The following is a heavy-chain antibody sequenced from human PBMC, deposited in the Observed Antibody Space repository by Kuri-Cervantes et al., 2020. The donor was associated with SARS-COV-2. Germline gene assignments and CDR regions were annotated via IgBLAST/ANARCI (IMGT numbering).Heavy chain of an antibody. D-gene: IGHD3-9*01. J-gene: IGHJ4*02. V-gene: IGHV3-48*02. CDR2: ISSSSSTI. Sequence: GGSLRLSCAASGFTFSSYSMNWVRQAPGKGLEWVSYISSSSSTIYYADSVKGRFTISRDNAKNSLYLQKNSLRDEDTAVYYCARTYYDILTGYCPFDYWGQGTLVAVSS. CDR3: ARTYYDILTGYCPFDY. CDR1: GFTFSSYS.